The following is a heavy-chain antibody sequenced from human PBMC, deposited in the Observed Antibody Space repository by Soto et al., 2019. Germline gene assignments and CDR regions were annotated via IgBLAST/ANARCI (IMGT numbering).Heavy chain of an antibody. Sequence: GSLRLSCAASGFVFSTYAMNWVRQAPGKGLEWVSAISSSGDSAYYAESVRGRFTISRDNSINTLYLQMRSLRPEDTAVYYCAHPRGYGVLDAVDIWGQGTMVTVSS. CDR2: ISSSGDSA. D-gene: IGHD4-17*01. V-gene: IGHV3-23*01. CDR1: GFVFSTYA. CDR3: AHPRGYGVLDAVDI. J-gene: IGHJ3*02.